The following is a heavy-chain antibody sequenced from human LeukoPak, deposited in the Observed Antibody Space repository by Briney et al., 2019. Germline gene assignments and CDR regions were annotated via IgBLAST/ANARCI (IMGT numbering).Heavy chain of an antibody. Sequence: GGSLRLSCAASGFTFADYAMHWVRQAPGKGLEWVSGISWNSGSIGYSDSAKGRFTISRDNAKNSLYLQMNSLRADDMALYYCAASGGSGSFDYWGQGTLVTVSS. J-gene: IGHJ4*02. D-gene: IGHD3-10*01. V-gene: IGHV3-9*03. CDR2: ISWNSGSI. CDR3: AASGGSGSFDY. CDR1: GFTFADYA.